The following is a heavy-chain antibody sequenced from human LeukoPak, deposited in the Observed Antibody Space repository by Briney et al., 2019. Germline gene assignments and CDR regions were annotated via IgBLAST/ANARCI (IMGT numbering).Heavy chain of an antibody. CDR1: GFTFSSYS. Sequence: GGSLRLSCAASGFTFSSYSMSWVRQAPGKGLEWVSYISSSSSTIYYADSVKGRFTISRDNAKNSLYLQMNSLRAEDTAVYYCARDVGARRGYYFDYWGQGTLVTVSS. J-gene: IGHJ4*02. CDR3: ARDVGARRGYYFDY. CDR2: ISSSSSTI. D-gene: IGHD1-26*01. V-gene: IGHV3-48*01.